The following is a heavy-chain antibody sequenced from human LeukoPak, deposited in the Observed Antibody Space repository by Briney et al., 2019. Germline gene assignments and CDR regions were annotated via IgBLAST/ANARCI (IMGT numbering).Heavy chain of an antibody. CDR3: ARQGAVRHVYNWGDWFVP. Sequence: PSETLSLTCTVSGGSINTYYWAWMRQPPGQGLEWIGYINHSGSTNYNPSLKSRVTVSVDTSKNQFSLKLSSVTAADTAVYYCARQGAVRHVYNWGDWFVPWGQGAMVTVSS. V-gene: IGHV4-59*08. D-gene: IGHD5-24*01. J-gene: IGHJ5*02. CDR2: INHSGST. CDR1: GGSINTYY.